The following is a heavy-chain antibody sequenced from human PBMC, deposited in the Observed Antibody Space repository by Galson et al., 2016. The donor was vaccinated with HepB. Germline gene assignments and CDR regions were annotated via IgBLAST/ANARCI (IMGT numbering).Heavy chain of an antibody. Sequence: SLRLSCAASGFAFTNAWMSWVRQAPGKGLEWVARVKSKGAGGATHYAAPVKGRFTISRDDSKNTVYLQMNSLKTEDTAVYYCTTDLGASYSSNNWFDPWGQGTLVTVSS. D-gene: IGHD6-13*01. J-gene: IGHJ5*02. CDR2: VKSKGAGGAT. CDR1: GFAFTNAW. CDR3: TTDLGASYSSNNWFDP. V-gene: IGHV3-15*01.